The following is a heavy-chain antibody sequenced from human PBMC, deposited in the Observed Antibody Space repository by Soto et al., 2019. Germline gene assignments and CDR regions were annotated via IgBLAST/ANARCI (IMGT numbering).Heavy chain of an antibody. J-gene: IGHJ4*02. D-gene: IGHD3-10*01. CDR3: ARGRLSGGGFDN. Sequence: EVQLVESGGGLVQPGGSLRLSCAASGFNVNSNYMTWVRQAPGKGLEWVSVIYSGGGIDYADSVKGRFTISRHNAENTLFLQMSSLRAEDTAVYYCARGRLSGGGFDNWGQGTLVTVSS. CDR1: GFNVNSNY. CDR2: IYSGGGI. V-gene: IGHV3-53*04.